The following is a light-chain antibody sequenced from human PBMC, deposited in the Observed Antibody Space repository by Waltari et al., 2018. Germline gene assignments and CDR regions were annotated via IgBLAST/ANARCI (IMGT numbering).Light chain of an antibody. CDR2: WAS. CDR1: QSLLYYYNKKNY. Sequence: DIVVTQSPDSLAVSLGERATINCKSSQSLLYYYNKKNYLAWYQQKPGQPPKLLFYWASTRESGVPDRVSGSGTGTDFTLTITGLQAEDVAVYYCHQYYTTPYTFGQGTNLEIK. CDR3: HQYYTTPYT. V-gene: IGKV4-1*01. J-gene: IGKJ2*01.